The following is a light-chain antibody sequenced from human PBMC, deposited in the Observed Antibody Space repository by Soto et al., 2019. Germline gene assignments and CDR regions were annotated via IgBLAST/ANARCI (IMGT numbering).Light chain of an antibody. Sequence: SYELTQPPSISVAPGQPARITCAGSNIVSKSVHWYQQKAAQAPVLVVYDDRDRPSGIPGRFSGSNSGNTASLTISTVEAGDEADYYCQVWDGKTAVFGGGTKLTVL. J-gene: IGLJ2*01. CDR2: DDR. CDR1: NIVSKS. CDR3: QVWDGKTAV. V-gene: IGLV3-21*02.